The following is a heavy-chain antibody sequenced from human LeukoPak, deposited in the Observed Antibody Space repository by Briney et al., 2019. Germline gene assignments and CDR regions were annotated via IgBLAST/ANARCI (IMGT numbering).Heavy chain of an antibody. V-gene: IGHV1-2*01. Sequence: ASVKVSCKASGYTFTAYYMHWVRQAPGQGLEWMGRINPNSGDTNYAQKFQGRVTRTRDTSNSTAYMELSSRRSDDTGVYYCARAVDYGGTLDYWGQGTLVTVSS. D-gene: IGHD4-23*01. J-gene: IGHJ4*02. CDR1: GYTFTAYY. CDR2: INPNSGDT. CDR3: ARAVDYGGTLDY.